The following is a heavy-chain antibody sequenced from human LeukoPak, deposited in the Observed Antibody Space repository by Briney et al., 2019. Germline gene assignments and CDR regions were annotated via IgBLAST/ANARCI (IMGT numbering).Heavy chain of an antibody. Sequence: SETLSLTCSVSGGYISTSNYYWGWIRQPPGKGLEWIGTIYYSGRTYYNPSLQSRVTISLDTSQNQLSLQVRTVTVVDTAVPYCARFFYYDASLTPCWGQGTLVTVSS. CDR1: GGYISTSNYY. J-gene: IGHJ4*02. D-gene: IGHD3-16*01. V-gene: IGHV4-39*01. CDR2: IYYSGRT. CDR3: ARFFYYDASLTPC.